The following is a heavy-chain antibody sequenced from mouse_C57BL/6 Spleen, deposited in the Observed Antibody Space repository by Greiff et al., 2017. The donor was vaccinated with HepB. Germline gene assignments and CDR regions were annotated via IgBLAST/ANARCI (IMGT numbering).Heavy chain of an antibody. CDR3: ARTIYYGNYRYAMDY. CDR1: GYTFTDYY. Sequence: EVQLQQSGPELVKPGASVKISCKASGYTFTDYYMNWVKQSHGKSLEWIGDINPNNGGTSYNQKFKGKATLTVDKSSSTAYMELRSLTSEDSAVYYCARTIYYGNYRYAMDYWGQGTSVTVSS. V-gene: IGHV1-26*01. CDR2: INPNNGGT. D-gene: IGHD2-1*01. J-gene: IGHJ4*01.